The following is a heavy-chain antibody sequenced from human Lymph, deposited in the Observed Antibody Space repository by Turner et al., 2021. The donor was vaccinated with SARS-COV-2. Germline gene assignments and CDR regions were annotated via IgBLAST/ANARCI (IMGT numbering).Heavy chain of an antibody. J-gene: IGHJ4*02. CDR3: ARPSSGSYFSPFDY. D-gene: IGHD1-26*01. Sequence: QVQLVESGGGVVQPGRSLRLSCAASGFTFSSYAMPWVRQAPGKGLEWVAVISYDGSNKYYAESVKGRFTISRDNSKNALYLQMNSLRPEDTAVYYCARPSSGSYFSPFDYWGQGTLVTVSS. V-gene: IGHV3-30-3*01. CDR2: ISYDGSNK. CDR1: GFTFSSYA.